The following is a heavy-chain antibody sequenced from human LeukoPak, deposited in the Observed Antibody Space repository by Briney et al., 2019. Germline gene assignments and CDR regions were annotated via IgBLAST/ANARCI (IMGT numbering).Heavy chain of an antibody. CDR3: AKSNGYGLIDI. CDR2: IYTSGST. D-gene: IGHD3-10*01. J-gene: IGHJ3*02. CDR1: GGSISSYY. Sequence: SETLSLTCTVSGGSISSYYWSWIRQPAGKGLGWIGRIYTSGSTNYNPSLKSRLTISLDTSRNQFSLKLNSVTAADTAVYYCAKSNGYGLIDIWGQGTMVTVSS. V-gene: IGHV4-4*07.